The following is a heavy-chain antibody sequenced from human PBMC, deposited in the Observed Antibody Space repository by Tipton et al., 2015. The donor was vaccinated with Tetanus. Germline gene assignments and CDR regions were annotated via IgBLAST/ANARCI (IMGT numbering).Heavy chain of an antibody. J-gene: IGHJ5*02. CDR1: GGSISDKKYY. CDR2: IYFKGDT. D-gene: IGHD5-24*01. V-gene: IGHV4-39*02. Sequence: TLSLTCTVSGGSISDKKYYWGWIRQAPGKGLEWIASIYFKGDTYYSSSLKSRLTIDVDTSQNLFSLKVTSVTTADTAVYYCARHLYGYWFDPWGPGALVTVSS. CDR3: ARHLYGYWFDP.